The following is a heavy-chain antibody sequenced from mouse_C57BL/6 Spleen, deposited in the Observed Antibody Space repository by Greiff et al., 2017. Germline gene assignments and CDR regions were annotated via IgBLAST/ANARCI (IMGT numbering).Heavy chain of an antibody. CDR3: APLLLGYAKDY. D-gene: IGHD1-1*01. CDR1: GFNIKDDY. V-gene: IGHV14-2*01. J-gene: IGHJ4*01. Sequence: EVQLQESGAELVRPGASVKLSCTASGFNIKDDYMHWVKQRPEQGLEWIGWIDPEDGETKYAPKFQGKATITADTSSNTAYLQLSSLTSEDTAVYYCAPLLLGYAKDYWGQGTSVTVSS. CDR2: IDPEDGET.